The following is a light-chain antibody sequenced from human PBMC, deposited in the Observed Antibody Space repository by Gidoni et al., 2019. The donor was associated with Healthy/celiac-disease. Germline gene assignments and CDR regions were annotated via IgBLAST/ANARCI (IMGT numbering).Light chain of an antibody. Sequence: QSALTQPASVSGSPGQSITISCTGTSSDVGAYNYVSWHQQHPGKAPKLMIYEVSTRPSWVSNRFSGSKSGNTASLTISGLQAEDEADYYCSSYTSSSTLVFGTGTKVTVL. CDR1: SSDVGAYNY. V-gene: IGLV2-14*01. CDR3: SSYTSSSTLV. CDR2: EVS. J-gene: IGLJ1*01.